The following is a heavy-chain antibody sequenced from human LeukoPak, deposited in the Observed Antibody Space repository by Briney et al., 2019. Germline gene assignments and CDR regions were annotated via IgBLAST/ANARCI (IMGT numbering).Heavy chain of an antibody. J-gene: IGHJ6*03. CDR3: ARTYSGYDRGFYYYYYMDV. V-gene: IGHV5-51*01. Sequence: GESLKISCKGSGYSFTSYWIGWVRPMPGKGLEWMGIIYPGDSDTRYSPSFQGQVTISADKSISTAYLQWSSLKASDAAMYYCARTYSGYDRGFYYYYYMDVWGKGTTDTVSS. D-gene: IGHD5-12*01. CDR2: IYPGDSDT. CDR1: GYSFTSYW.